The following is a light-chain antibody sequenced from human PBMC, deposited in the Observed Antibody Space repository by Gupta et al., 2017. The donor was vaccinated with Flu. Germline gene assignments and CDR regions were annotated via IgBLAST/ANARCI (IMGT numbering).Light chain of an antibody. CDR3: SSETNANTVVV. V-gene: IGLV2-14*01. J-gene: IGLJ2*01. CDR2: EVS. CDR1: SSDIGSYDY. Sequence: IYCTGTSSDIGSYDYVSWYQRHPGEAPKLMLFEVSRRPAGSSDRFSGSKSGSTATLTISGLRAEDEAFYYYSSETNANTVVVFGGGTKLTVL.